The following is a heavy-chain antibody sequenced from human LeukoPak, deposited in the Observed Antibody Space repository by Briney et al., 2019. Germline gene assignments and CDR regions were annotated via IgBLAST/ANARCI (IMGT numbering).Heavy chain of an antibody. CDR3: AKDSNTGYVSVGPDY. CDR1: GFVFSNYG. V-gene: IGHV3-30*02. J-gene: IGHJ4*02. CDR2: VRYDESNE. Sequence: PGGSLSLSCQTSGFVFSNYGMHWVRQAPGKGLEWVAFVRYDESNEYYADSVKGRFTISRDNSRNTLYLQMNSLRAEDTGVYSCAKDSNTGYVSVGPDYWGRGTLVTVSS. D-gene: IGHD5-12*01.